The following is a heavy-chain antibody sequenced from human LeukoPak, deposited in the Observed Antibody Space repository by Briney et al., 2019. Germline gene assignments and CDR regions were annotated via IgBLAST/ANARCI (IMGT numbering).Heavy chain of an antibody. CDR3: ASRENSGSYPRPDPVDY. D-gene: IGHD1-26*01. Sequence: SETLSLTCTVSGGSISSSSYYWGWIRQPPGKGLEWLGSIYYSGSTYYNPSLKSRLTISVNTSKNQFSLKLSSVTAADTAVYYCASRENSGSYPRPDPVDYWGQGTLVTVSS. CDR1: GGSISSSSYY. V-gene: IGHV4-39*01. J-gene: IGHJ4*02. CDR2: IYYSGST.